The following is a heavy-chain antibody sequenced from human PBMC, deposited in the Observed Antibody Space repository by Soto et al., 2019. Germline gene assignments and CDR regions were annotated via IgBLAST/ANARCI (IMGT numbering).Heavy chain of an antibody. J-gene: IGHJ4*02. Sequence: GGSLRLSCAASGFTFSSYAMSWVRQAPGKGLEWVSAISGSGGSTYYADSVKGRFTISRDNSKNTLYLQMNSLRAEDTAVYYCAKDSGNPYDILTGYSPLDYWGQGTLVTVSS. D-gene: IGHD3-9*01. V-gene: IGHV3-23*01. CDR2: ISGSGGST. CDR1: GFTFSSYA. CDR3: AKDSGNPYDILTGYSPLDY.